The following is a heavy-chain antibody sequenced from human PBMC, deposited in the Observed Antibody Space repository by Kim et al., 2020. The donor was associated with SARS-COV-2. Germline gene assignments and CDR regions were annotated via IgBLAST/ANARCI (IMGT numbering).Heavy chain of an antibody. CDR3: ARDGFYDSSGYYPDFDY. D-gene: IGHD3-22*01. V-gene: IGHV3-30*01. Sequence: KGPFTNSRDNYKNTVYLQMNSLRAEDTAVYYCARDGFYDSSGYYPDFDYWGQGTLVTVSS. J-gene: IGHJ4*02.